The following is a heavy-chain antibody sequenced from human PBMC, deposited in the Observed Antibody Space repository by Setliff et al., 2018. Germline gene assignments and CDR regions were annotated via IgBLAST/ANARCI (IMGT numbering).Heavy chain of an antibody. J-gene: IGHJ4*02. CDR2: IYSGGSI. V-gene: IGHV3-66*01. Sequence: GGSLRLSCAASGFTVSSNYMSWVRQAPGKGLEWVSVIYSGGSIYYADSVKGRFTISRDNAKNSLYLQMNSLRAEDTAVYYCARDRGSGSYFLRYFDYWGQGTLVTVSS. CDR1: GFTVSSNY. D-gene: IGHD1-26*01. CDR3: ARDRGSGSYFLRYFDY.